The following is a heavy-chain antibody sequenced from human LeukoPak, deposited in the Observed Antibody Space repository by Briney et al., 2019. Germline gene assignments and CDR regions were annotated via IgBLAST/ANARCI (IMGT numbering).Heavy chain of an antibody. J-gene: IGHJ2*01. Sequence: PSETLSLTCAVSGGSISSSNWWRWVRQPPGKGLEWIGEIYHSGSTNYNPSLKSRVTISVDKSKNQFSLKLSSVTAADTAVYYCARDRGIRTIYEYFDLWGRGTLVTVSS. V-gene: IGHV4-4*02. CDR1: GGSISSSNW. CDR3: ARDRGIRTIYEYFDL. CDR2: IYHSGST. D-gene: IGHD3-10*01.